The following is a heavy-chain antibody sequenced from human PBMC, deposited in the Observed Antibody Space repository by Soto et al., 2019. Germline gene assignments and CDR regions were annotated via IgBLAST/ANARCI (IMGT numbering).Heavy chain of an antibody. D-gene: IGHD3-10*01. J-gene: IGHJ3*02. CDR3: VKDGVLLWFGELPITGAFDI. CDR2: ISSNGGST. Sequence: HPGESLRLSCSASGFTFSSYAMHWVRQAPGKGLEYVSAISSNGGSTYYADSVKGRFTISRDNSKNTLYLQMSSLRAEDTAVYYCVKDGVLLWFGELPITGAFDIWGQGTMVSVS. CDR1: GFTFSSYA. V-gene: IGHV3-64D*06.